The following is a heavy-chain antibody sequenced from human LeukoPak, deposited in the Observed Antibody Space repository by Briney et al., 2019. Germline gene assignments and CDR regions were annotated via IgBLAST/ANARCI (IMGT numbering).Heavy chain of an antibody. CDR2: INPSGGNT. Sequence: GASVKVSCKASGYTFTSYYMHWVRQAPGQGLEWMGIINPSGGNTSYAQKFQGRVTMTRDTSTSTVYMELSSLRSEDTAVYYCARAPPDYYDSSGYSEYYFDYWGQGTLVTVSS. V-gene: IGHV1-46*01. CDR3: ARAPPDYYDSSGYSEYYFDY. D-gene: IGHD3-22*01. CDR1: GYTFTSYY. J-gene: IGHJ4*02.